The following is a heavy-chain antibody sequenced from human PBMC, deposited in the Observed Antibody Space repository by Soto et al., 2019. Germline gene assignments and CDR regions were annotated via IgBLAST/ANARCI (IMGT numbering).Heavy chain of an antibody. D-gene: IGHD4-4*01. J-gene: IGHJ4*02. CDR2: ISGSGGST. Sequence: PGGSLRLSCAASGFTFSSYAMSWVRQAPGKGLEWVSAISGSGGSTYYADSVKGRFTISSDNSKNTLYLQMNSMRAEDTAVYYCAKGHRPHSNYINHYWGQGLLVTVSS. CDR3: AKGHRPHSNYINHY. V-gene: IGHV3-23*01. CDR1: GFTFSSYA.